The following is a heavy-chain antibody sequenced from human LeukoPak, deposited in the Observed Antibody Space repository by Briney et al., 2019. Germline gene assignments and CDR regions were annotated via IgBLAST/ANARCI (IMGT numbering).Heavy chain of an antibody. CDR3: ARGVSGAYYYYYMDV. CDR2: INPNSGGT. D-gene: IGHD1-26*01. CDR1: GYTFTGYY. J-gene: IGHJ6*03. V-gene: IGHV1-2*02. Sequence: ASVKVSCKASGYTFTGYYMHWVRQAPGQGLEWMGWINPNSGGTNYAQKFQGRVTMTRDTSISTAYMELSRLRSDDSAVYYCARGVSGAYYYYYMDVWGKGTTVTVSS.